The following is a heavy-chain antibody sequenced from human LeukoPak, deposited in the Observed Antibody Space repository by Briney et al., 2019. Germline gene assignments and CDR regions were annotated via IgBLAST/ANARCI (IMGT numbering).Heavy chain of an antibody. D-gene: IGHD6-19*01. J-gene: IGHJ4*02. CDR1: GGSVSGYY. V-gene: IGHV4-59*02. CDR2: VYYSGST. CDR3: ARKNSGLDY. Sequence: SETLSLTCVVSGGSVSGYYWGWIRQPPGRGLEWIGYVYYSGSTNYNPSFKSRITISVDTSRNQFSLQLSSVTAADTAVYYCARKNSGLDYWGQGTLVTVSS.